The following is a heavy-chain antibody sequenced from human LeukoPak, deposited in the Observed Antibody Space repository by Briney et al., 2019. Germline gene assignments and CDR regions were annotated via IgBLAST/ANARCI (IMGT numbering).Heavy chain of an antibody. D-gene: IGHD5-12*01. J-gene: IGHJ5*02. CDR3: ARHTLNIVAKFAEMGNWFDP. V-gene: IGHV1-2*02. CDR1: GYPFTRYY. CDR2: INPNSGGT. Sequence: GASVKVSCKASGYPFTRYYMHWVRQAPGQGLEWMGWINPNSGGTNYAQKFQGRVTMTRDTSISTAYMELSRLRSDDTAVFSCARHTLNIVAKFAEMGNWFDPWGQGTLVTVSS.